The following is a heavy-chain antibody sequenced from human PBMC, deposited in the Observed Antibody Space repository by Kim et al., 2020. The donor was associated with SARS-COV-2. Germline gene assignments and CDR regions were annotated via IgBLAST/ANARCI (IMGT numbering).Heavy chain of an antibody. CDR3: ARGCYSSSSSGYFDY. CDR2: INHSGST. J-gene: IGHJ4*02. D-gene: IGHD6-6*01. Sequence: SETLSLTCAVYGGSFSGYYWSWIRQPPGKGLEWIGEINHSGSTNYNPSLKSRVTISVDTSKNQFSLKLSSVTAADTAVYYCARGCYSSSSSGYFDYWGQGTLVTVSS. V-gene: IGHV4-34*01. CDR1: GGSFSGYY.